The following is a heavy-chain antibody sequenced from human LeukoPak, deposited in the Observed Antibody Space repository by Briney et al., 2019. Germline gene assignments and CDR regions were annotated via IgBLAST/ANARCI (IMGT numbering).Heavy chain of an antibody. CDR2: ISSSGSTI. CDR3: ARKSAEVITPFDY. CDR1: GFTFSDYY. D-gene: IGHD3-22*01. V-gene: IGHV3-11*04. J-gene: IGHJ4*02. Sequence: PGGSLRLSCAASGFTFSDYYMSWIRQAPGKGLEWVSYISSSGSTIYYADSVKGRFTISRDNAKNSLYLQMNSLRAEDTAVYYCARKSAEVITPFDYWGQGTLVTVSS.